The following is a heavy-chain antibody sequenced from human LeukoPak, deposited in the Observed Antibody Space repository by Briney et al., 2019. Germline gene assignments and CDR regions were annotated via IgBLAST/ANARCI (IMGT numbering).Heavy chain of an antibody. CDR1: GFTFSNYA. Sequence: GGSLRLSCAASGFTFSNYAMHWVRQAPGKGLEWVAVISYDGSNKYYAESVKGRFNISRENSKNTLYLQMNSLRVEDTAVYYCARERNYDRSGYFYYWGQGTLVIVSS. D-gene: IGHD3-22*01. CDR2: ISYDGSNK. J-gene: IGHJ4*02. V-gene: IGHV3-30-3*01. CDR3: ARERNYDRSGYFYY.